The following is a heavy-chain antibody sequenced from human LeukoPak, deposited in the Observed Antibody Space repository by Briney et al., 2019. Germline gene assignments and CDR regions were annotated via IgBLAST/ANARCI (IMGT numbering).Heavy chain of an antibody. J-gene: IGHJ4*02. D-gene: IGHD2-21*02. CDR3: ARARGDLPLDY. V-gene: IGHV4-34*01. CDR1: IEPFSGYY. CDR2: TTHSGST. Sequence: SETLSLTCAVYIEPFSGYYWTWIRQPPGKGLEWIGETTHSGSTNYNPSLKSRVTISVDTSKNQFSLKLSSLIAADTAVYYCARARGDLPLDYWGRGTPVTVSS.